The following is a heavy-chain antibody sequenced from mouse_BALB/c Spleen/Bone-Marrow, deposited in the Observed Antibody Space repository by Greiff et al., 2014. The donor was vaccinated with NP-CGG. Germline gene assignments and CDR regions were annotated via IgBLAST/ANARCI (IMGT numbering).Heavy chain of an antibody. V-gene: IGHV1-63*01. CDR3: ARPQFISGRYYAMDY. D-gene: IGHD1-2*01. CDR1: GYAFTNYW. J-gene: IGHJ4*01. Sequence: QVQLQQSGAELVRPGTSVKISCKASGYAFTNYWLDWVKQSPGHGLEWIGDIYPGSGNTYFNEKFKGKATLTADKSSSTAYMQLSSLTSEDPAVYFCARPQFISGRYYAMDYRGQGTSVTVSS. CDR2: IYPGSGNT.